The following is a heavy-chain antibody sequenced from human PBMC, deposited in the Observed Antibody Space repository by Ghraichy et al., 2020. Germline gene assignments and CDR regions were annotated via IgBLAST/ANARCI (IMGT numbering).Heavy chain of an antibody. V-gene: IGHV4-39*01. CDR1: GGSISSSSYY. Sequence: SETLSLTCIVSGGSISSSSYYWGWIRQPPGKGLEWIGSIYYTGSTYYKPSLKSRVTISMDTSKNQFSLRLSSVTAADTAVYYCARRNYADYEGLKQNCDYWGQGTLVTVSS. J-gene: IGHJ4*02. CDR2: IYYTGST. CDR3: ARRNYADYEGLKQNCDY. D-gene: IGHD4-17*01.